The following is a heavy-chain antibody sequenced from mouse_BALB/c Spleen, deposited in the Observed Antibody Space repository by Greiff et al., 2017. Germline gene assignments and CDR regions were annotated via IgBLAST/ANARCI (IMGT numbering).Heavy chain of an antibody. CDR2: IWSGGGT. CDR3: ASRLAY. V-gene: IGHV2-2*02. CDR1: GFSLPSNG. J-gene: IGHJ3*01. Sequence: VQLQESGPGLVKPSQTLSFTSSVPGFSLPSNGLHWVRQFPGKGLEWLGGIWSGGGTDYNAAFISRLTFTKDNSKTQVFFKMNSLQANDTAIYYCASRLAYWGQGTLVTVSA.